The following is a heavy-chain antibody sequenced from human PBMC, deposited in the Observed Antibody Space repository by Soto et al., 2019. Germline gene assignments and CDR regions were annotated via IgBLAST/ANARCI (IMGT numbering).Heavy chain of an antibody. J-gene: IGHJ4*02. V-gene: IGHV3-30-3*01. CDR2: ISYDGSNK. D-gene: IGHD2-21*02. Sequence: QVQLVESGGGVVQPGRSLRLSCAASGFTFSSYAMHWVRQAPGKGLEWVAVISYDGSNKNYADSVKGRFTISRDNSKNTVYLQMNRLRAEDTAVDYCGRTAGYKGDFEYWGQGTLVTVSS. CDR1: GFTFSSYA. CDR3: GRTAGYKGDFEY.